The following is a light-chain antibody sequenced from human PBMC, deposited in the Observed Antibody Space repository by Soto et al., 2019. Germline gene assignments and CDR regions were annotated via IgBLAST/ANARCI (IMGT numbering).Light chain of an antibody. CDR2: GAS. J-gene: IGKJ1*01. CDR1: QSVSSN. CDR3: QKYNNWPRT. V-gene: IGKV3-15*01. Sequence: EIVMTQSPATLSVSPGERATLSCRASQSVSSNLAWYQQKPGQAPRLLIYGASTRATGIPARFSGSGSGTEFTLTISSLQAEDFAVYYCQKYNNWPRTFRQGTKV.